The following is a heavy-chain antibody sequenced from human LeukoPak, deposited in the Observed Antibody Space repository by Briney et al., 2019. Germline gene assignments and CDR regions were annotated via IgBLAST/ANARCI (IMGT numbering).Heavy chain of an antibody. J-gene: IGHJ5*02. D-gene: IGHD3-16*02. V-gene: IGHV4-59*01. CDR1: GGSMSSYY. Sequence: PSETLSLTCTVSGGSMSSYYWSWIRQSPGKGLEWIGYIYYSGSTNYNPSLKSRVTISVDTSKNQFSLKLSSVTAVDTAVYYCMGVIDWFDPWGQGTLVTVSS. CDR3: MGVIDWFDP. CDR2: IYYSGST.